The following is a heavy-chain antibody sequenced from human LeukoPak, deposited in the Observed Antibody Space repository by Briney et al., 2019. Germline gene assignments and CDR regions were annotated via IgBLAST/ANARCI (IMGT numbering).Heavy chain of an antibody. CDR2: ISGRGGNT. D-gene: IGHD1-7*01. CDR3: ANGRRTGTPPN. CDR1: AFTLTSHA. V-gene: IGHV3-23*01. J-gene: IGHJ4*02. Sequence: GRSMRPSCAAAAFTLTSHATGWVRQAPGKGLGWVSAISGRGGNTYYADSVKGRFTISRDNSKNTLYLQMNSLRAEDTAVYYCANGRRTGTPPNWGQGTLVTVSS.